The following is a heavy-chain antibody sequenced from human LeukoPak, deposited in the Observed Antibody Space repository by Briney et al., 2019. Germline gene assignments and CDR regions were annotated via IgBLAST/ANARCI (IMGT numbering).Heavy chain of an antibody. Sequence: RTSETLSLTCTVSGGPISNYYWNWIRQAPGKGLEWIGNVYYSGNTNYNHSLKSRVSISLDTSRNQFFLKLSSVTAADTAVYYCARSFGRKNAFDVWGKGRVVTVSS. CDR3: ARSFGRKNAFDV. CDR1: GGPISNYY. J-gene: IGHJ3*01. V-gene: IGHV4-59*08. CDR2: VYYSGNT. D-gene: IGHD3/OR15-3a*01.